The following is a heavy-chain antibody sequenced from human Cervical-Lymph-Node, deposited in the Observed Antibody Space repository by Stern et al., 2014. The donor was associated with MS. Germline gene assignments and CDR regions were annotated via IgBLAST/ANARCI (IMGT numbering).Heavy chain of an antibody. CDR3: VKNRYGLDY. CDR2: ITGSGDIT. J-gene: IGHJ4*02. Sequence: VQLEESGGGLVKPGGSLRLSCAASGFSFSDYYMAWVRQAPGKGLEWVSYITGSGDITNYADTVKGRFTISRDNAKNSLHLQMNSLRAEDTAVYYCVKNRYGLDYWGQGALVTVSS. V-gene: IGHV3-11*01. CDR1: GFSFSDYY. D-gene: IGHD5-18*01.